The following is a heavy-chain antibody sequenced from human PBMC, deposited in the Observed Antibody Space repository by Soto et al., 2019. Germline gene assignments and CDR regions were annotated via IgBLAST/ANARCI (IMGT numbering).Heavy chain of an antibody. CDR2: IYNDGTYA. CDR1: GFTFNMYC. D-gene: IGHD6-13*01. Sequence: LRLSCGFSGFTFNMYCMHWVRQVPGKGPVWVARIYNDGTYADYADSVKGRFTISRDNAKDTLYLQMNDLRAEDSALYHCTRGPRATSAGTSAHWGQGTLVTVSS. V-gene: IGHV3-74*01. CDR3: TRGPRATSAGTSAH. J-gene: IGHJ4*02.